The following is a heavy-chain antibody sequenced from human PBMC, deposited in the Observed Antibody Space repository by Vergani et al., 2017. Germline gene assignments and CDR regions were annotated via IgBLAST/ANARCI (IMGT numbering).Heavy chain of an antibody. CDR2: IQHDGSEK. J-gene: IGHJ4*02. CDR3: AGGIWFGEPAMS. Sequence: EVQLVESGGGLVQPGGSLRLSCAASGFTFSSYWMSWVRQAPGKGLEWVANIQHDGSEKYYVDSVKGRFTISRDNAKNSLYLQMNSLRAADTAVYYCAGGIWFGEPAMSGGQGTLVTVSA. V-gene: IGHV3-7*01. CDR1: GFTFSSYW. D-gene: IGHD3-10*01.